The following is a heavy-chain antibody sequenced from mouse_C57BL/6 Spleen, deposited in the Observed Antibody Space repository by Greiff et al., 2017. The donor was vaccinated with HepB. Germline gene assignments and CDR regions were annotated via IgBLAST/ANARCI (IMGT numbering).Heavy chain of an antibody. CDR1: GFTFSSYG. CDR3: ARDTTVVGGLFDY. J-gene: IGHJ2*01. V-gene: IGHV5-6*01. CDR2: ISSGGSYT. Sequence: EVKVVESGGDLVKPGGSLKLSCAASGFTFSSYGMSWVRQTPDKRLEWVATISSGGSYTYYPDSVKGRFTISRDNAKNTLYLQMSSLKSEDTAMYYCARDTTVVGGLFDYWGQGTTLTVSS. D-gene: IGHD1-1*01.